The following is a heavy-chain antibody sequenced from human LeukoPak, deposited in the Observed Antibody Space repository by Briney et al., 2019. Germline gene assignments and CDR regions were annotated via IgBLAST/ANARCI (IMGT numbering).Heavy chain of an antibody. J-gene: IGHJ4*02. D-gene: IGHD6-13*01. CDR3: ARGLRTAAGIIDY. V-gene: IGHV4-59*01. CDR2: IYYSGST. CDR1: GGSISGYY. Sequence: SETLSLNCTVSGGSISGYYWSWIRQPPGKGLEWIGYIYYSGSTNYNPSLKSRVTISVDTSKNQFSLKLSSVTAADTAVYYCARGLRTAAGIIDYWGQGTLVTVSS.